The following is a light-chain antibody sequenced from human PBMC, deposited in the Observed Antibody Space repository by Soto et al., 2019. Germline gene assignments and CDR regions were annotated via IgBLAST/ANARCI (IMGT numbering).Light chain of an antibody. CDR1: QGIRHN. CDR2: EAS. V-gene: IGKV1-27*01. Sequence: DIQMTQSPSSLSASVGDRVTITCRASQGIRHNLAWYQQKPGKVPKLLIYEASNLHSGVPSRFRGGGSGTELTLTISSLQPKDVATYYCQNFDSAPQTFGQGTKVEIK. CDR3: QNFDSAPQT. J-gene: IGKJ1*01.